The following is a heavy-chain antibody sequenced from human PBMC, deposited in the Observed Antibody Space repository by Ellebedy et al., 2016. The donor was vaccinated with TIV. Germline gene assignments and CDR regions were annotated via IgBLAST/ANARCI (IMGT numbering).Heavy chain of an antibody. CDR2: IESSGTYI. CDR3: ARDAARSGWISDY. CDR1: GFTFSSFG. Sequence: PGGSLRLSCAASGFTFSSFGMNWVRQASGKGLEWVSSIESSGTYIYYADSAKGRFTISRDNAKNSLYLHMTSLRVEDTAVYYCARDAARSGWISDYWGQGTLVTVSS. D-gene: IGHD6-19*01. V-gene: IGHV3-21*04. J-gene: IGHJ4*02.